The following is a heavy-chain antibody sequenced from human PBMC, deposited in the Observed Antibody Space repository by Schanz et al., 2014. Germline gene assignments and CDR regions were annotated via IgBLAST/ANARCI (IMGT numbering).Heavy chain of an antibody. CDR3: ASRRTVKAFGL. Sequence: EVQLVESGGGLIQPGGSLRLSCAVSGFSVSGNYFSWVRQAPGKGLEFVSMVHTGGRTDYADSVKGRFTISRDNSKNAVFLQMNNLRTEDTAAYFCASRRTVKAFGLWGQGTMVTVS. D-gene: IGHD2-2*01. J-gene: IGHJ3*01. V-gene: IGHV3-53*01. CDR1: GFSVSGNY. CDR2: VHTGGRT.